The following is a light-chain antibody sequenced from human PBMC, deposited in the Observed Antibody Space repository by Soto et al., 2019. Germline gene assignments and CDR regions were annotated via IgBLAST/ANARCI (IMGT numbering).Light chain of an antibody. CDR1: QGIRND. CDR3: LQDYGYPWT. J-gene: IGKJ1*01. Sequence: AIQMTQSPFSLSASVGDRVTITCRASQGIRNDLGWYQQEPGKAPKLLIYAASTLQSGVPSRFSGSGSGTDFTLTISSLQPEDFATYYCLQDYGYPWTFGQGTKVEIK. V-gene: IGKV1-6*01. CDR2: AAS.